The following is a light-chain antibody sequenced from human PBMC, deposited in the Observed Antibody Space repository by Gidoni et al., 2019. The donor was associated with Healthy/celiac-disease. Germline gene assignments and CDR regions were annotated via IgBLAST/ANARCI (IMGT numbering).Light chain of an antibody. V-gene: IGKV3-20*01. CDR3: QQYGSSPMT. J-gene: IGKJ1*01. Sequence: EIVLTQSPGTLSLSPGEGATLSCRASQSVSSSHLAWYQQKPGQAPRILIYGAASRATGIPDRFSGGGSGTDFTLTISRLEPEDFAVYYCQQYGSSPMTYGQXTKVEIK. CDR1: QSVSSSH. CDR2: GAA.